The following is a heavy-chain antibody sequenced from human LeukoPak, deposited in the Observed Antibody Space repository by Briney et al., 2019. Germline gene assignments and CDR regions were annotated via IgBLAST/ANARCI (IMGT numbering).Heavy chain of an antibody. Sequence: GGSLRLSCAASGFTFSDYYMSWIRQAPGKGLEWVSYISSSGSTIYYADSVKGRFTISRDNAKNSLYLQMNSLRAEDTAVYYXXXXXWFGELLYFDYWGQGTLVTVSS. J-gene: IGHJ4*02. CDR3: XXXXWFGELLYFDY. V-gene: IGHV3-11*01. CDR2: ISSSGSTI. CDR1: GFTFSDYY. D-gene: IGHD3-10*01.